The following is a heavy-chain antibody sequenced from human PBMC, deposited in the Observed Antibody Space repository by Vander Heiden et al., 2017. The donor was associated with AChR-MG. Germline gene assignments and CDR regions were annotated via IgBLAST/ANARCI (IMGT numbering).Heavy chain of an antibody. V-gene: IGHV1-46*01. J-gene: IGHJ4*02. CDR1: GYTFTSYY. CDR2: INPSGGST. D-gene: IGHD4-4*01. CDR3: ARDHHGVEMATVGSGEDENFDY. Sequence: QVQLVQSGAEVKKPGASVKVSCKASGYTFTSYYMHWVRQAPGQGLEWMGIINPSGGSTSYAQKFQGRVTMTRDTSTSTVYMELSSLRSEDTAVYYCARDHHGVEMATVGSGEDENFDYWGQGTLVTVSS.